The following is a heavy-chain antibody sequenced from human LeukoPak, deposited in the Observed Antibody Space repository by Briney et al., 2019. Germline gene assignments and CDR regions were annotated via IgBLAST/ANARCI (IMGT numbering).Heavy chain of an antibody. CDR1: GFTFSRYA. Sequence: PGRSLRLSCGASGFTFSRYAMNWVRQAPGQGLEWVAIISYGGNNQYYAESVKGRFTISRDNTKNTVYLQMNSLRPEDTAVYYCARAPDSSGYYYYFDYWGQGVLVTVSS. CDR3: ARAPDSSGYYYYFDY. CDR2: ISYGGNNQ. V-gene: IGHV3-30-3*01. D-gene: IGHD3-22*01. J-gene: IGHJ4*02.